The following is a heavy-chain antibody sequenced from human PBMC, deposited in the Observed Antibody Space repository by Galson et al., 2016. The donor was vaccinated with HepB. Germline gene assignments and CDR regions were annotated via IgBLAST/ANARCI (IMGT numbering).Heavy chain of an antibody. Sequence: SVKVSCKASGYTFTDYYMHWVRQAPGQGLEWMGWIDPNSGRTNYAQKFQGWVTMTRDTSITTAYMELSRLSSDDTAVYYCARSPRGGYLGGLRYYYYYMDVWGQRDHGHRLL. CDR1: GYTFTDYY. CDR2: IDPNSGRT. V-gene: IGHV1-2*04. CDR3: ARSPRGGYLGGLRYYYYYMDV. J-gene: IGHJ6*03. D-gene: IGHD2-15*01.